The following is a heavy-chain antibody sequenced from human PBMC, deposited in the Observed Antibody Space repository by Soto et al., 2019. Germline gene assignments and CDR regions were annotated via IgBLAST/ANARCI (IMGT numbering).Heavy chain of an antibody. Sequence: QLQLQESGPGLVKPSETLSLTCTVSGGSISSSSYYWGWIRQPPGKGLEWIGSIYYSGSTYYNPSLKSRVTLSVDTSKNQFSLKLSSVTAADTAVYYCARRAMATTLYYYYGMDAWGQGTTVTVSS. D-gene: IGHD5-18*01. V-gene: IGHV4-39*01. CDR1: GGSISSSSYY. CDR3: ARRAMATTLYYYYGMDA. J-gene: IGHJ6*02. CDR2: IYYSGST.